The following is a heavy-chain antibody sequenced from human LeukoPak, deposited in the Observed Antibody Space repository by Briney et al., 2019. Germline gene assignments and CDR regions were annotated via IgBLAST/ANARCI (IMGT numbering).Heavy chain of an antibody. V-gene: IGHV3-7*01. D-gene: IGHD1-26*01. CDR3: ARDTDGSLDY. CDR1: GFTFTNSW. J-gene: IGHJ4*02. Sequence: GGSLRLSCAASGFTFTNSWMAWVRQAPGRGLEWVANIKYDGSTKHYADSLKGRFVISRDNPKNSLYLQMSSLRADDTAVYYCARDTDGSLDYWGQGILVTVAS. CDR2: IKYDGSTK.